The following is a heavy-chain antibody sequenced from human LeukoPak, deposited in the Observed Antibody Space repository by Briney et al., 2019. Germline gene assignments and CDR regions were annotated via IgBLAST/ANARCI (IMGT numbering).Heavy chain of an antibody. Sequence: GGSLRLSCAASGFPFSSSGMCWVRQTPDKGLQWVAYLRKDATYSNYADSVRGRFTISRDNSKNTLDLQMSSLRVEDTAVYYCASGGPTRGNLDYWGQGTLVTVSS. V-gene: IGHV3-30*02. J-gene: IGHJ4*02. CDR3: ASGGPTRGNLDY. CDR1: GFPFSSSG. D-gene: IGHD1-26*01. CDR2: LRKDATYS.